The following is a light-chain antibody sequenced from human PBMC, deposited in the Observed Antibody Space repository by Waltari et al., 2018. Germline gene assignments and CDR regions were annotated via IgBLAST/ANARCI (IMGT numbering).Light chain of an antibody. V-gene: IGKV3-11*01. Sequence: ELVLTQSPATLSLSPAAPATLSCRASQSVATYLAWYQQKPGQAPRHLIYDASNRATGIPARFRGSGSGTDFTLTISSLEAEDFAVYYCQQRSNWTPHTFGQGARLEIK. CDR3: QQRSNWTPHT. J-gene: IGKJ2*01. CDR1: QSVATY. CDR2: DAS.